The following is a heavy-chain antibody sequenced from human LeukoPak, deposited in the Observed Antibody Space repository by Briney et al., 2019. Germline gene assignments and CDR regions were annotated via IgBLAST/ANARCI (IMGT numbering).Heavy chain of an antibody. CDR1: GYTFTSYG. D-gene: IGHD6-6*01. CDR3: ARGSAMAQKQLVRHFDS. V-gene: IGHV1-18*01. Sequence: ASGKVSFKSSGYTFTSYGISWVRQAPGQGLEWMGWISAYNGNTKYAQKLQDRVTMTTDTSTTTAYMEVRSLTSDDTAVYYCARGSAMAQKQLVRHFDSWGQGTLVIVSS. CDR2: ISAYNGNT. J-gene: IGHJ4*02.